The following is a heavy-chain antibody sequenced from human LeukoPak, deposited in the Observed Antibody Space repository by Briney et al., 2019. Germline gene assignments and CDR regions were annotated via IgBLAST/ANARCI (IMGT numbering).Heavy chain of an antibody. Sequence: GGSLRLSCAASGFTFNRYNMNWVRQAPGKGLEWVSSISTSSSYIYYADSVRGRFTISRDNAKNSLYLQMNSLRAEDTAVYSCARGGSYLSAFDIWGQGTMVTVSS. D-gene: IGHD1-26*01. CDR1: GFTFNRYN. CDR2: ISTSSSYI. CDR3: ARGGSYLSAFDI. J-gene: IGHJ3*02. V-gene: IGHV3-21*01.